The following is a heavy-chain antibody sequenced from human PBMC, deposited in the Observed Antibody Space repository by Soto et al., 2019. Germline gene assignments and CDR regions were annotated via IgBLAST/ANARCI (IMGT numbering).Heavy chain of an antibody. V-gene: IGHV1-3*01. D-gene: IGHD3-22*01. Sequence: QVQLVQSGAEVKKPGASVKVSCKASGYTFTSYAMHWVRQAPGQRLEWMGWINAGNGNTKYSQKFQGRVTITRDTPSSTAYRELSSLRSEDTAVYCCARTRGYYLDDYCGQGTLVTVSS. CDR1: GYTFTSYA. CDR2: INAGNGNT. CDR3: ARTRGYYLDDY. J-gene: IGHJ4*02.